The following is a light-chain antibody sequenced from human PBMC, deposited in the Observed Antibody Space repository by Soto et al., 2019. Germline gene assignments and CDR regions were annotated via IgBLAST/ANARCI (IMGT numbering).Light chain of an antibody. CDR3: QQYNSWPLT. J-gene: IGKJ4*01. CDR1: QSVGSD. V-gene: IGKV3D-15*01. Sequence: DIVMTQSPLSLPVTPGEPSSISCRSSQSVGSDLAWYQQKPGQAPRLVIYDIFTRATGVPTRISGSGSGTEFTLTISSLQSEDFAVYYCQQYNSWPLTFGGGTKVDIK. CDR2: DIF.